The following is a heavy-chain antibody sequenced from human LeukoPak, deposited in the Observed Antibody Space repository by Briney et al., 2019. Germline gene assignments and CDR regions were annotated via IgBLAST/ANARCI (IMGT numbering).Heavy chain of an antibody. CDR1: GHSISSGDYY. CDR2: IYYGGST. Sequence: PSETLFLTCTVSGHSISSGDYYWSWFRQPPVKGQEWAGHIYYGGSTYYNPSLKSRVTISVDTSKNQFSLKLSSVTAADTAVYYCARGGVPAAINAFDIWGQGTMVTVSS. J-gene: IGHJ3*02. V-gene: IGHV4-30-4*08. D-gene: IGHD2-2*02. CDR3: ARGGVPAAINAFDI.